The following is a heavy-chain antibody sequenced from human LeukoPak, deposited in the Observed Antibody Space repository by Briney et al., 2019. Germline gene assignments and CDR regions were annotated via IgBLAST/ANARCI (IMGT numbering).Heavy chain of an antibody. CDR2: IIPIIGTA. V-gene: IGHV1-69*01. J-gene: IGHJ3*02. D-gene: IGHD2-2*01. Sequence: SVKVSCNASGGTFSNYVLSWVRQAPGQGLEWMGGIIPIIGTANYAQKFQGRVTITVDESTSTAYLEVSTLRSEDTALYYCATSSDAMTSTTFDIWGQGTMFSVSS. CDR3: ATSSDAMTSTTFDI. CDR1: GGTFSNYV.